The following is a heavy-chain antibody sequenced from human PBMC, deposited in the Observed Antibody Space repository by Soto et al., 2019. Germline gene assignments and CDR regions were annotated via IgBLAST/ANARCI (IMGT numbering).Heavy chain of an antibody. J-gene: IGHJ6*02. CDR2: IKSKTDGGTT. D-gene: IGHD4-17*01. CDR3: TTVSGDIHYYYYYGMDV. Sequence: GGSLRLSCAASGFTFSNAWMNWVRQAPGKGLEWVGRIKSKTDGGTTDYAAPVKGRFTISRDDSKNTLYLQMNSLKTEDTAVYFCTTVSGDIHYYYYYGMDVWGQGTMVTVSS. V-gene: IGHV3-15*07. CDR1: GFTFSNAW.